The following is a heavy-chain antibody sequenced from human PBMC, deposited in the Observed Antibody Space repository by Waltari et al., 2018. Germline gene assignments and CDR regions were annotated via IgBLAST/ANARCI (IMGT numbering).Heavy chain of an antibody. V-gene: IGHV3-23*01. CDR1: GFTFSDSA. D-gene: IGHD1-1*01. J-gene: IGHJ6*02. CDR2: ISNSDDTT. Sequence: EMHLLESGGSLAQPGESLRLPCAASGFTFSDSAMAWVRQAPGKGLEWVSTISNSDDTTYYAESVKGRFTISRDNSKSTLFLQMNSLRADDTAIYYCAKELERKPYYYYGWDVWGQGTTVTVSS. CDR3: AKELERKPYYYYGWDV.